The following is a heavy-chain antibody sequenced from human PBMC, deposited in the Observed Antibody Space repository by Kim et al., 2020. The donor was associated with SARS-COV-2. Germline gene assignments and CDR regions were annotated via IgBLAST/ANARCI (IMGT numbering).Heavy chain of an antibody. CDR3: ARGPPYSESYWDAFDI. CDR2: IRSKSNSYET. V-gene: IGHV3-73*01. D-gene: IGHD1-26*01. CDR1: GLTLSGSA. J-gene: IGHJ3*02. Sequence: GGSLRLSCAASGLTLSGSAMHWVRQASGTGLEWVGRIRSKSNSYETAYAASVEGRFTISRDDSKNTAYLQMNSLKIEDTAVYYCARGPPYSESYWDAFDIWGQGTMVTVYS.